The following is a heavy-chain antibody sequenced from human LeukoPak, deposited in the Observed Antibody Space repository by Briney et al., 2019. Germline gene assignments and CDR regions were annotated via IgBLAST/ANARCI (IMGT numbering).Heavy chain of an antibody. CDR3: ARDRQADRFGMAV. V-gene: IGHV1-46*01. Sequence: ASVKVSCKASGYTFTSYYMHWVRQAPGQGLEWMGIINPSGGGTSYAQKFQGRVTMTRDTSTSTVYRQLSSLRSEDTAVYYCARDRQADRFGMAVWGQGTTVTVSS. D-gene: IGHD3-22*01. CDR1: GYTFTSYY. CDR2: INPSGGGT. J-gene: IGHJ6*02.